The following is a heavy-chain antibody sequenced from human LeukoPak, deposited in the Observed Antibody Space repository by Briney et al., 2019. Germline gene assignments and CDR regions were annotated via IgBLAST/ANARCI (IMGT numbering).Heavy chain of an antibody. D-gene: IGHD1-1*01. V-gene: IGHV3-30-3*01. CDR1: GFTFSSYA. J-gene: IGHJ4*02. Sequence: GGSPRLSCAASGFTFSSYAMHWVRQAPGKGLEWVAVISYDGSNKYYADSVKGRFTISRDNAKNSLYLQMDSLRVEDTAVYYCAKGKRYPDYWGQGTLVTVSS. CDR2: ISYDGSNK. CDR3: AKGKRYPDY.